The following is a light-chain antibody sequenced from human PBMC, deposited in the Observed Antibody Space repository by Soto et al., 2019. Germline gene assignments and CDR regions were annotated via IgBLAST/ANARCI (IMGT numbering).Light chain of an antibody. CDR2: ATS. CDR1: QTLSAD. Sequence: DSHMSQSPSSLSGSVGHRVTITSRALQTLSADLNWSQQEPAKAPKLLIYATSSLQNGVPSRFSGSGSGTDFTLTIGSLQHEDFATYYCQQSYSTPLPCGGGTKVEIK. J-gene: IGKJ4*01. V-gene: IGKV1-39*01. CDR3: QQSYSTPLP.